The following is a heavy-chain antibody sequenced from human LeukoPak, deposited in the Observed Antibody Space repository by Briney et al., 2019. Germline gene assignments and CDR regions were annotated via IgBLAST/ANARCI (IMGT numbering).Heavy chain of an antibody. D-gene: IGHD3-22*01. CDR1: GGSISGYY. CDR3: ARGPNYYDSSGYYYSAYFQH. V-gene: IGHV4-39*01. Sequence: PSETLSLTCTVSGGSISGYYWGWIRQPPGKGLEWIGSIYYSGSTYYNPSLKSRVTISVDTSKNQFSLKLSSVTAADTAVYYCARGPNYYDSSGYYYSAYFQHWDQGTLVTISS. CDR2: IYYSGST. J-gene: IGHJ1*01.